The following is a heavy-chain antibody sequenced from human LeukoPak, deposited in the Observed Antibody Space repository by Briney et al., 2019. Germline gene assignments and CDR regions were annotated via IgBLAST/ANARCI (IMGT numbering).Heavy chain of an antibody. D-gene: IGHD1-1*01. Sequence: GGSLRLSCAASGFTFSTHSMNWVRQAPGKGLEWVSYISYTGNDIYYGESVKGRFTISRDNAKKSLYLQMHALRAEDTAVYYCAGDGTGVLPGDAFDIWSQGTMVTVSS. CDR3: AGDGTGVLPGDAFDI. V-gene: IGHV3-21*05. J-gene: IGHJ3*02. CDR1: GFTFSTHS. CDR2: ISYTGNDI.